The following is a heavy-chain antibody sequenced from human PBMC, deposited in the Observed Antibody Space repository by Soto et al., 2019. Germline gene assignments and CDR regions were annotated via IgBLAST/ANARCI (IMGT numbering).Heavy chain of an antibody. CDR3: ERDKGSYDFWIRKGYCYYADV. CDR2: IKQEGSEK. J-gene: IGHJ6*04. CDR1: GFTFSNYW. V-gene: IGHV3-7*01. Sequence: EVQLVESGGGLVQPGGSLRLSCAASGFTFSNYWMSWVRQAPGKGLEWVASIKQEGSEKDYVDSVRGRFTISRDNAKKSMDLQMNSLRAEDTAVDYCERDKGSYDFWIRKGYCYYADVWSKWTTVPVSS. D-gene: IGHD3-3*01.